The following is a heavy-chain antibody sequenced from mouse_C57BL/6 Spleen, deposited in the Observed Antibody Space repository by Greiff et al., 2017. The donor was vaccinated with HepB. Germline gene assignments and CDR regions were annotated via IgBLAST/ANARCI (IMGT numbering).Heavy chain of an antibody. CDR3: ARSLRYGSRMDY. D-gene: IGHD1-1*01. Sequence: QVQLKQPGTELVKPGASVKLSCKASGYTFTSYWMHWVKQRPGQGLEWIGNINPSNGGTNYNEKFKSKATLTVDKSSSTAYMQLSSLTSEDSAVYYCARSLRYGSRMDYWGQGTSVTVSS. J-gene: IGHJ4*01. V-gene: IGHV1-53*01. CDR1: GYTFTSYW. CDR2: INPSNGGT.